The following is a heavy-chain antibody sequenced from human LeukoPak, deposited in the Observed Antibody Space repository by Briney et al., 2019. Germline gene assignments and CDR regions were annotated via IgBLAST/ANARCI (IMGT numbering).Heavy chain of an antibody. CDR1: GFTFSSYA. Sequence: PGGSLRLSCAASGFTFSSYAMSWVRQAPGKGLEWVSSLSDSGGGTYYADSVKGRFTISRDNSKNTLYLQMNSLRAEDTAVYYRAKDLAYGGNSPFDYWGQGTLVTVSS. CDR2: LSDSGGGT. V-gene: IGHV3-23*01. J-gene: IGHJ4*02. CDR3: AKDLAYGGNSPFDY. D-gene: IGHD4-23*01.